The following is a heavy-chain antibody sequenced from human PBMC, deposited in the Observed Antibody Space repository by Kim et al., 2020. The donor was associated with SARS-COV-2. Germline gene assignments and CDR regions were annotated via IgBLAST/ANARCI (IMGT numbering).Heavy chain of an antibody. Sequence: SVKVSCKASGGTFSSYAISWVRQAPGQGLEWMGGIIPIFGTANYAQKFQGRVTITADESTSTAYMELSSLRSEDTAVYYCARDKGNYYGSGSYSPNFDYWGQGTLVTVSS. J-gene: IGHJ4*02. CDR3: ARDKGNYYGSGSYSPNFDY. CDR1: GGTFSSYA. CDR2: IIPIFGTA. D-gene: IGHD3-10*01. V-gene: IGHV1-69*13.